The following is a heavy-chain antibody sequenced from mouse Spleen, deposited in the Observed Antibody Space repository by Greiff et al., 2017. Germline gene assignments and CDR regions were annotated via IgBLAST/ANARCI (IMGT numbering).Heavy chain of an antibody. J-gene: IGHJ1*01. Sequence: QVQLQQSGTELVKPGASVKLSCKASGYTFTSYWMHWVKQRPGQGLEWIGNINPSNGGTNYNEKFKSKATLTVDKSSSTAYMQLSSLTSEDSAVYYCAREGRPRWYFDVWGAGTTVTVSS. CDR1: GYTFTSYW. CDR3: AREGRPRWYFDV. V-gene: IGHV1-53*01. CDR2: INPSNGGT.